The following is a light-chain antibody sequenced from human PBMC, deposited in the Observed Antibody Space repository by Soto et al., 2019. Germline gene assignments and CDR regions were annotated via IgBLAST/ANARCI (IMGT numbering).Light chain of an antibody. V-gene: IGKV3-11*01. CDR2: DAS. J-gene: IGKJ4*01. Sequence: EIVLTQSPATLSLSPGERATLSCRASQSVGRHLAWYQQKPGQAPRLLIYDASNRATVVPARFSGSASGTHFTLSISRLEPEDFAVYCCQQRNNWPPATFGGGTKVEIK. CDR1: QSVGRH. CDR3: QQRNNWPPAT.